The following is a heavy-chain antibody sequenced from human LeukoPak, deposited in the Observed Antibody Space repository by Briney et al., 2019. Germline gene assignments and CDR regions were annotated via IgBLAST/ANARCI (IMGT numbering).Heavy chain of an antibody. CDR2: ISTSSSSSSYI. V-gene: IGHV3-21*01. D-gene: IGHD3-10*02. J-gene: IGHJ4*02. CDR3: ARAMFSGESQFDY. CDR1: GFTFSSYH. Sequence: GGSLRLSCVVSGFTFSSYHMNWVRQAPGKGLEWVSSISTSSSSSSYIYYADSVTGRFTISRDNAKNSLYLQMNSLRAGDTAVYYCARAMFSGESQFDYWGQGTLVTVSS.